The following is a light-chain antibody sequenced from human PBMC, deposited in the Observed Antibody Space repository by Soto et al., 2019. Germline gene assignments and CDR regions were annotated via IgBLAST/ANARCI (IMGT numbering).Light chain of an antibody. V-gene: IGLV4-69*01. J-gene: IGLJ2*01. CDR2: LDSDGSH. CDR1: SGHSSYA. Sequence: QPVLTQSPSASASLGASVKLTCTLSSGHSSYAIAWHQQQPEKGPRYLMKLDSDGSHTKGDAIPDRFSGSSSGAERYLTISSLQSEDEADYYCQTWGTGIPVVFGGGTKLTVL. CDR3: QTWGTGIPVV.